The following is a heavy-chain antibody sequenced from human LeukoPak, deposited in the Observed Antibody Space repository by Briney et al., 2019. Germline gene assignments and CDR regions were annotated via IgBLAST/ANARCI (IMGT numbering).Heavy chain of an antibody. J-gene: IGHJ4*02. CDR1: GGTFSSYA. V-gene: IGHV1-8*02. CDR3: ARGVRGSSGWSFDY. D-gene: IGHD6-19*01. CDR2: MNPNSGNT. Sequence: ASVKVSCKASGGTFSSYAISWVRQATGQGLEWMGWMNPNSGNTGYAQKFQGRVTMTRNTSISTAYMELSSLRSEDTAVYYRARGVRGSSGWSFDYWGQGTLVTVSS.